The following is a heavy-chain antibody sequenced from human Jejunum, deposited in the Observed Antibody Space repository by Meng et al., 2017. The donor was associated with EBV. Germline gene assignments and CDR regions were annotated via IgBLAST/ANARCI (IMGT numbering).Heavy chain of an antibody. CDR3: AKLTRA. V-gene: IGHV3-23*01. D-gene: IGHD1/OR15-1a*01. J-gene: IGHJ5*02. CDR1: GVTFSSSA. Sequence: WEAGGVLSQSCVSSGPSCPASGVTFSSSAMSWVRQSPGKGLVWVSSIGGSDGATYYADSVKDRFTISRDNSKSTLYLQMNSLRAEDTAVYYCAKLTRAWGQGTLVTVSS. CDR2: IGGSDGAT.